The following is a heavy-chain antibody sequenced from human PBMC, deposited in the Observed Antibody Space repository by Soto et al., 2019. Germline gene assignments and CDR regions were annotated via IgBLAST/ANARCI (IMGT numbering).Heavy chain of an antibody. D-gene: IGHD2-2*02. CDR3: AKGPLGYCSSTSCYTFAFDI. CDR1: GDSVSSGSYF. V-gene: IGHV4-61*01. CDR2: TYFSGST. J-gene: IGHJ3*02. Sequence: KPSETLSLTCTVSGDSVSSGSYFWSWIRQPPGKGLEWIGYTYFSGSTNYKPSLESRVTISVDTSKNQFSLRLNSVTAADTAVYYCAKGPLGYCSSTSCYTFAFDIWGQGTMVTVSS.